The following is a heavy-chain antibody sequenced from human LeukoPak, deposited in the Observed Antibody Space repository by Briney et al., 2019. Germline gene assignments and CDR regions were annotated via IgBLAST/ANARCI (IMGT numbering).Heavy chain of an antibody. CDR2: INGDGSWT. Sequence: PGGSLRLSCAASGNYWMHWVRQAPGKGLVWVSHINGDGSWTTYADSVKGRFTISRDNSKNTLYLQMNGLRAEDTAVYYCATYRRGYHDSSESYFFDYWGQGTLVTVSS. CDR3: ATYRRGYHDSSESYFFDY. CDR1: GNYW. D-gene: IGHD3-22*01. J-gene: IGHJ4*02. V-gene: IGHV3-74*01.